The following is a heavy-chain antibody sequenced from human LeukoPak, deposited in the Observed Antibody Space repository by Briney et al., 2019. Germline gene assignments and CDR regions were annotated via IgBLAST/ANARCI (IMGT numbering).Heavy chain of an antibody. CDR3: ARHRQFDADAFDI. J-gene: IGHJ3*02. V-gene: IGHV4-59*08. D-gene: IGHD3-9*01. CDR2: ISYSGNT. Sequence: SETLSLTCTVSGGSMNSYYWTWIRQPPGKRLEWIGFISYSGNTKYNPSLKSRVTMSGDMSKNQFTVKLISVTAADTAVYLCARHRQFDADAFDIWGQGTMVTVSS. CDR1: GGSMNSYY.